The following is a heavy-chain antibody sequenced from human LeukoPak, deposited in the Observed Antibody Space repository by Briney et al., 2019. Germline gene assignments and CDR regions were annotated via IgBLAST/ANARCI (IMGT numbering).Heavy chain of an antibody. CDR1: GYTFTSYD. Sequence: ASVKVSCKASGYTFTSYDINWVRQATGQGLEWMGWMNPNSGNTGYAQKLQGRVTMTTDTSTSTAYMELRSLRSDDTAVYYCARVSKIVATSHVYWGQGTLVTVSS. D-gene: IGHD5-12*01. J-gene: IGHJ4*02. CDR2: MNPNSGNT. V-gene: IGHV1-8*02. CDR3: ARVSKIVATSHVY.